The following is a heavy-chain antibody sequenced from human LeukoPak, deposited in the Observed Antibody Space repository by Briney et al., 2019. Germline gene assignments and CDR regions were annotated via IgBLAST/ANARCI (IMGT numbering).Heavy chain of an antibody. J-gene: IGHJ4*02. CDR1: GFTFSTYA. Sequence: GGSLRLSCAASGFTFSTYAMSWVRQAPGKGLEWVSSISGSDSSTYYAHSVKGRFSISRDNSKNTLYLQMNSLRADGTALYYCAKDLCGYSSALWGRGTLVTASS. CDR3: AKDLCGYSSAL. CDR2: ISGSDSST. D-gene: IGHD5-12*01. V-gene: IGHV3-23*01.